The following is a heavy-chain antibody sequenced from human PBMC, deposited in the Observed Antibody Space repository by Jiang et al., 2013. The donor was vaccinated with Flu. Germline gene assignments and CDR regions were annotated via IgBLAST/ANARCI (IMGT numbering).Heavy chain of an antibody. J-gene: IGHJ4*02. D-gene: IGHD5-24*01. V-gene: IGHV4-59*08. Sequence: PGLVKPSETLSLTCTVSGGSISGNYWSWIRQPPGKGLEWIGYIYYSGSTNYNPSLKSRVSISVDTSKNQISLKLTSVTAADTAVYHCARHNAYRGPLDYWGQGTLLTVSS. CDR3: ARHNAYRGPLDY. CDR1: GGSISGNY. CDR2: IYYSGST.